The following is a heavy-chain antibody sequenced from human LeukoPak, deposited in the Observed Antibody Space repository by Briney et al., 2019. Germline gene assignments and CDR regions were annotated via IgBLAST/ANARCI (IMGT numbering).Heavy chain of an antibody. CDR2: IYYSGST. Sequence: SETLSLTCNVSGGSISSRSYYWGWIRQPPGKGLEWIGTIYYSGSTYYNPSPKSRVTISVDTSKNQFSLKVSSVTAADTAVYYCTRLVHYYYYYMDVWGKGTTVTVSS. J-gene: IGHJ6*03. CDR1: GGSISSRSYY. V-gene: IGHV4-39*01. CDR3: TRLVHYYYYYMDV.